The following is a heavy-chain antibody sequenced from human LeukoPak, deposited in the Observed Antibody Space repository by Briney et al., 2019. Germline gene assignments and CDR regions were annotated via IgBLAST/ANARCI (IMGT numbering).Heavy chain of an antibody. CDR1: GFTFSTYS. CDR2: ISRGSATI. Sequence: PGGSLRLSCAASGFTFSTYSMSWVRQAPGKGLEWVSYISRGSATIYYADSVKGRFTIFRDNAKNSLYLQMNSLRDEDTAVYYCARVILTGYYNPLDYWGQGTLVTVSS. V-gene: IGHV3-48*02. CDR3: ARVILTGYYNPLDY. D-gene: IGHD3-9*01. J-gene: IGHJ4*02.